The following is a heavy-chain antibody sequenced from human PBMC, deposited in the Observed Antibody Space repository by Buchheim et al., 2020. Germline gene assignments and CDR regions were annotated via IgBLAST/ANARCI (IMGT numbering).Heavy chain of an antibody. D-gene: IGHD3-3*01. CDR1: GGSISSGDYY. J-gene: IGHJ6*02. Sequence: QVQLQESGPGLVKPSQTLSLTCTVSGGSISSGDYYWSWIRQPPGKGLEWIGYIYYSGSTYYNPSLKSRVTISVDTSKNQFSLKLSSVTAADTGVYYCARDGGAEYDFWSGGGMDVWGQGTT. CDR3: ARDGGAEYDFWSGGGMDV. V-gene: IGHV4-30-4*01. CDR2: IYYSGST.